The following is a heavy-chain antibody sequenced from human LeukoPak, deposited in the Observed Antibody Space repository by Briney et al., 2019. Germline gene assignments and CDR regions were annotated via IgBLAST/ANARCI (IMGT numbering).Heavy chain of an antibody. J-gene: IGHJ6*03. CDR3: ARDLIVVVPAADRGDYYMDV. D-gene: IGHD2-2*01. CDR2: INPNSGGT. V-gene: IGHV1-2*02. CDR1: GYTFTGYY. Sequence: ASVKVSCKASGYTFTGYYMHWVRQAPGQGLEWMGWINPNSGGTNYAQKFQGRVTMTRDTSISTAYMELSRLRSDDTAVYYCARDLIVVVPAADRGDYYMDVWGKGTTVTVSS.